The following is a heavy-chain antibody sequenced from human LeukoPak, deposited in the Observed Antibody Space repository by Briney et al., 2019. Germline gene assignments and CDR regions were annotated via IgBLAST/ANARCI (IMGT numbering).Heavy chain of an antibody. J-gene: IGHJ6*03. D-gene: IGHD2-2*02. V-gene: IGHV2-5*01. CDR3: AHAQNAYCSSTSCYTYYYYYYMDV. CDR1: GFSLSTRGVG. CDR2: IYWNDDK. Sequence: SGPTLVNPTQTLTLTCTFSGFSLSTRGVGVGWIRQPPGKALEWLALIYWNDDKRYSPSLKSRLTITKDTSKNQVVLTMTNIDPVDTATYYCAHAQNAYCSSTSCYTYYYYYYMDVWGKGTTVTVSS.